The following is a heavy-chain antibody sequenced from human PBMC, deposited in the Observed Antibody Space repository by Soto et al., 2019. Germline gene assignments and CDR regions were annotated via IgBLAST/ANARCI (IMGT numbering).Heavy chain of an antibody. V-gene: IGHV4-59*08. D-gene: IGHD6-6*01. CDR1: GGSISSYY. CDR2: IYYSGST. J-gene: IGHJ4*02. CDR3: ARQSIAARPFDY. Sequence: PSETLSLTFTVSGGSISSYYWSWIRQPPGKGLEWIGYIYYSGSTNYNPSLKSRVTISVDTSKNQFSLKLSSVTAADTAVYYCARQSIAARPFDYWGQGTLVTVSS.